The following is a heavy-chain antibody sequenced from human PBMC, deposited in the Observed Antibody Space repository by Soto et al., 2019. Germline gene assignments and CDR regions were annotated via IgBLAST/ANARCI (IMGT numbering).Heavy chain of an antibody. CDR1: GFTFINHG. CDR2: ISYNGIDT. Sequence: QLVESGGGVVQPGRSLRLSCATSGFTFINHGIHWFRQAPGKGLEWVGDISYNGIDTWYADSVKGRFTIYRDNFKNTAYLQMNGLRLEDTAVYYCLSGEGQNGHDTRSGYWGQGTLVPVSP. J-gene: IGHJ4*02. CDR3: LSGEGQNGHDTRSGY. V-gene: IGHV3-30*03. D-gene: IGHD5-12*01.